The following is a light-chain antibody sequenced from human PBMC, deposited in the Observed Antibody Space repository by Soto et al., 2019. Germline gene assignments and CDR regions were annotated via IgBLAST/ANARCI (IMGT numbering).Light chain of an antibody. CDR3: QQNGALPPT. CDR2: DAS. J-gene: IGKJ1*01. Sequence: ILMTQSPATLSVSPGERATLSCRASQSVSNNLAWYQQKPGQAPRLLIYDASTRATGIPARFSGSGSGTEFTLTISGLQSEDFAVYYCQQNGALPPTFGQGTKVEIK. CDR1: QSVSNN. V-gene: IGKV3-15*01.